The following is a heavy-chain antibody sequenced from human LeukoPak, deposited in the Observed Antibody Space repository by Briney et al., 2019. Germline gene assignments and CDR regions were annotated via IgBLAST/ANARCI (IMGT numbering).Heavy chain of an antibody. J-gene: IGHJ4*02. CDR2: IYSGGST. V-gene: IGHV3-53*01. CDR1: GFTVSSNY. Sequence: PGGSLRLSCAASGFTVSSNYMSWVRQAPGKGLEWVSVIYSGGSTYYADSVKGRFTISRDNSKNTLYLQMNSLRAEDTAVYYCARDAYHYDSSDYLGSDYFDYWGQGTLVTVSS. CDR3: ARDAYHYDSSDYLGSDYFDY. D-gene: IGHD3-22*01.